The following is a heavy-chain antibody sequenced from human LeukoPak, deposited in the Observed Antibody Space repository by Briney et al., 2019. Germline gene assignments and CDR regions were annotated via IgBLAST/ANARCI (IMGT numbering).Heavy chain of an antibody. V-gene: IGHV1-2*02. Sequence: GASVKVSCKASGYTFTDYYIHWVRQAPGQGLEWMGWINPNSGDTNYAQKFQGRVTMTRDTSISTAYMELSSLRSDDTAVYYCARGVAGVYFYYYMDVWGKGTTVTVSS. CDR3: ARGVAGVYFYYYMDV. J-gene: IGHJ6*03. CDR1: GYTFTDYY. CDR2: INPNSGDT. D-gene: IGHD1-14*01.